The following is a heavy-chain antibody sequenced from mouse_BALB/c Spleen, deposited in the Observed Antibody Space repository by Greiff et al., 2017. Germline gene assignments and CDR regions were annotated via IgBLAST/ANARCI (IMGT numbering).Heavy chain of an antibody. J-gene: IGHJ4*01. CDR1: GFTFTDYY. Sequence: EVKLVESGGGLVQPGGSLRLSCATSGFTFTDYYMSWVRQPPGKALEWLGFIRNKANGYTTEYSATVKGRFTISRDNSQSILYLQMNTLRAEDRATYYCARITTVSMDYWGQGTSVTVSS. D-gene: IGHD1-1*01. V-gene: IGHV7-3*02. CDR2: IRNKANGYTT. CDR3: ARITTVSMDY.